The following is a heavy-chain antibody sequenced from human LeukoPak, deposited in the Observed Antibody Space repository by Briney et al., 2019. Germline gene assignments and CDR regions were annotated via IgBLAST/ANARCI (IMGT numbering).Heavy chain of an antibody. J-gene: IGHJ6*02. CDR1: GDSISSYY. Sequence: PSETLSLTCTVSGDSISSYYWSWIREPPGKGREWIGHIYYSGSTDYNASLKSRLTISVDTSKNQSSLQLSSVTGADTAVYFCARQNSGARLNVWGQGTTVTVSS. V-gene: IGHV4-59*08. CDR2: IYYSGST. D-gene: IGHD6-25*01. CDR3: ARQNSGARLNV.